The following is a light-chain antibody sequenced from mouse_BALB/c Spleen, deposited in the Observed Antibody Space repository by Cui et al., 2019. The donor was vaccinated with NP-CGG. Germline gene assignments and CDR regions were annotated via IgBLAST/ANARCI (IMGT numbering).Light chain of an antibody. J-gene: IGLJ1*01. Sequence: QAVVTQESTLTTSPGETVTLTCRSSTGAVTTSNYANWVQEKPDHLFTGLIGGTNNRAPGVPARFSGSLIGDKAALTITAAQTEDEAIYFCALWYSNHWVFGGGTELTVL. CDR1: TGAVTTSNY. CDR3: ALWYSNHWV. CDR2: GTN. V-gene: IGLV1*01.